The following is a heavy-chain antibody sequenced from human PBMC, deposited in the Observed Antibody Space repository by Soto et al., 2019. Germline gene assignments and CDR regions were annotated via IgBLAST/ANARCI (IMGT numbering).Heavy chain of an antibody. CDR1: GYTFSSYG. J-gene: IGHJ6*02. CDR3: AGDGYYSGPGTYAPPRYYGMDV. Sequence: QVQLVQSGAEVKRAGASVKVSCKASGYTFSSYGLSWVRQAPGQGLEWMGWISDYNGNTHYAQKFQGRVIMTTDTSTRKAYMELRSLRSDATAVYFCAGDGYYSGPGTYAPPRYYGMDVWGQGTTVTVSS. D-gene: IGHD3-10*01. CDR2: ISDYNGNT. V-gene: IGHV1-18*01.